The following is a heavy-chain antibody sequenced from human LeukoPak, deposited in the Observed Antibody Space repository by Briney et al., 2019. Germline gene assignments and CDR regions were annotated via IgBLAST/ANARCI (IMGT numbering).Heavy chain of an antibody. Sequence: GSVNVSCKASGYTFTSYGISWVRQAPGQGLEWMGWISAYNGNTNYAQKLQGRVTMTTDTSTSTAYMELRSLRSDDTAVYYCARDGVVAANYGMDVWGQGTTVTVSS. J-gene: IGHJ6*02. CDR3: ARDGVVAANYGMDV. CDR2: ISAYNGNT. V-gene: IGHV1-18*01. D-gene: IGHD2-15*01. CDR1: GYTFTSYG.